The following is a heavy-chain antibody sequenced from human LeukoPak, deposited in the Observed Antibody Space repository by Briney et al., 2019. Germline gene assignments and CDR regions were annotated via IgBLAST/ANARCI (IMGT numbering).Heavy chain of an antibody. CDR2: IRGKAYGGTT. J-gene: IGHJ6*02. Sequence: GGSLRLSCTASGFTFGDYAMSWVRQAPGKGLEWVGFIRGKAYGGTTEYAASVKGRFTISRDDSKSIAYLQMNSLKTEDTAVYYCTRPLGYCSSTSCPSTYYYYGMDVWGQGTTVTVSS. V-gene: IGHV3-49*04. D-gene: IGHD2-2*01. CDR1: GFTFGDYA. CDR3: TRPLGYCSSTSCPSTYYYYGMDV.